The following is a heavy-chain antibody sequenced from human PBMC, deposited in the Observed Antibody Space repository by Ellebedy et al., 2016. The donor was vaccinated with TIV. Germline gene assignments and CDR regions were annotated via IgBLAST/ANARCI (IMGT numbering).Heavy chain of an antibody. J-gene: IGHJ4*02. CDR2: ISGSGGST. D-gene: IGHD6-13*01. CDR3: AKISVPVYSSSWLNY. Sequence: GESLKISXAASGFTFSSYAMSWVRQAPGKGLEWVSAISGSGGSTYYADSVKGRFTISRDNSKNTLYLQMNSLRAEDTAVYYCAKISVPVYSSSWLNYWGQGTLVTVSS. CDR1: GFTFSSYA. V-gene: IGHV3-23*01.